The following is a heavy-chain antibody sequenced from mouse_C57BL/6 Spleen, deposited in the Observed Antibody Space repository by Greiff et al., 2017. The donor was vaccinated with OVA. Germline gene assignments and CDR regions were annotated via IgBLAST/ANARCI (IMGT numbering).Heavy chain of an antibody. D-gene: IGHD6-2*01. CDR1: GYTFTSYD. CDR2: IYPRDGST. V-gene: IGHV1-85*01. CDR3: ARTPPTPSLHFDY. Sequence: QVQLQQSGPELVKPGASVKLSCKASGYTFTSYDITWVKQRPGQGLEWIGWIYPRDGSTKYNEKFKGKATLTVDTSSSTAYMELHSLTSEDSAVYFCARTPPTPSLHFDYWGQGTTLTVSS. J-gene: IGHJ2*01.